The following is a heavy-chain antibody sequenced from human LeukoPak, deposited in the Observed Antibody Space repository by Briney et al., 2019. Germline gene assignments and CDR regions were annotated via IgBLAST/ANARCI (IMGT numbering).Heavy chain of an antibody. CDR3: ARSGPQWLRWYYYYMDV. V-gene: IGHV4-4*07. J-gene: IGHJ6*03. D-gene: IGHD5-12*01. Sequence: SETLSLTCTVSGGSISNYDWSWIRQPAGKGLEWIGRIYTSGSTNYNPSLKSRVTISVDTSKNQFSLKLSSVTAADTAVYYCARSGPQWLRWYYYYMDVWGKGTTVTVSS. CDR2: IYTSGST. CDR1: GGSISNYD.